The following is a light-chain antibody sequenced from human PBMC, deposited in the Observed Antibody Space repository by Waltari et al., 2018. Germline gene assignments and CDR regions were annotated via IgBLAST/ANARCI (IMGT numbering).Light chain of an antibody. Sequence: DIQMTQSPSSLSASIGDRVTITCRASQSINTHLNWYLQKPGKVPELLIYAASVLQSGVPPRFTGSGSGTDFTLTITSLQPEDSGVYYCQQCYSSFRDFGQGTKLEI. V-gene: IGKV1-39*01. CDR3: QQCYSSFRD. J-gene: IGKJ2*01. CDR2: AAS. CDR1: QSINTH.